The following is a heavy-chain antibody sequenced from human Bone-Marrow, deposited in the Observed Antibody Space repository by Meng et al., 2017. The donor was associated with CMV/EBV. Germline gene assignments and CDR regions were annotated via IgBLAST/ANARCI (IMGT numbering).Heavy chain of an antibody. CDR1: GGSISSSSYY. J-gene: IGHJ4*02. V-gene: IGHV4-39*07. CDR2: IYYSGST. CDR3: ARGPPRYSSG. Sequence: SETLSLTCTVSGGSISSSSYYWGWIRQPPGKGLEWIGSIYYSGSTYYNPSLKSRVIISVDTSKNQFSLKLSSVTAADTAVYYCARGPPRYSSGWGQGTLVTVSS. D-gene: IGHD6-19*01.